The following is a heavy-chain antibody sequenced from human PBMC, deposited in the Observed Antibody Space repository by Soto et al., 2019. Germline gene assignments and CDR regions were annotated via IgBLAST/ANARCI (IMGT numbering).Heavy chain of an antibody. CDR1: GDTFTNYG. J-gene: IGHJ5*02. Sequence: ASVKVSCKASGDTFTNYGISWVRQAPGQGLEWMGWISAYNGNTNYAQKFQGRVTLTTDTSTSTAYMDLRTLSSDDTAVYYCAINAYFHDPASTYNYFDPWGQGSLVTVSS. V-gene: IGHV1-18*04. D-gene: IGHD2-15*01. CDR3: AINAYFHDPASTYNYFDP. CDR2: ISAYNGNT.